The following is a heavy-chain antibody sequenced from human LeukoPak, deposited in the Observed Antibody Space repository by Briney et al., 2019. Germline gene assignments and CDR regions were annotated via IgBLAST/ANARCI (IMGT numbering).Heavy chain of an antibody. CDR2: MYNSGST. CDR1: GGSISSYY. D-gene: IGHD4-17*01. CDR3: ARPYGDYDWYFDL. Sequence: SETLSLTCTVSGGSISSYYWNWIRQPPGKGLEWIGYMYNSGSTNYNPSLKSRVTISVDTSKNQFSLKLSSVTAADTAVYYCARPYGDYDWYFDLWGRGTLVTVSS. J-gene: IGHJ2*01. V-gene: IGHV4-59*01.